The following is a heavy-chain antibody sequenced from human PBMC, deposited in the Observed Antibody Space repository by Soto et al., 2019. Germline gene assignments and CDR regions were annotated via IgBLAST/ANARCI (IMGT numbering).Heavy chain of an antibody. V-gene: IGHV4-39*07. D-gene: IGHD6-19*01. CDR3: ARVRQGSGWYKGSNWFDP. J-gene: IGHJ5*02. CDR2: IYYSGST. CDR1: GGSISSSSYY. Sequence: SETLSLTCTVSGGSISSSSYYWGWIRQPPGKGLEWIGSIYYSGSTYYNPSLKSRVTISVDTSKNQFSLRLSSVTAADTAVYYCARVRQGSGWYKGSNWFDPWGQGTLVTVSS.